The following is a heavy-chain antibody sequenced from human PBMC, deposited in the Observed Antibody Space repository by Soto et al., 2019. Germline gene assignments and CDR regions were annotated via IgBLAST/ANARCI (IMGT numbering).Heavy chain of an antibody. J-gene: IGHJ6*02. CDR2: TYYSGSA. V-gene: IGHV4-31*03. D-gene: IGHD5-12*01. Sequence: SETLSLTCTVSGGAISSGGFHWYWIRQHPGKGLEWIGYTYYSGSAYYNPSPKSRVSISVDTSKNQFSLNLSSVTAADTALYYCVTHLTSGYYYALDVWGRGTKVTVSS. CDR1: GGAISSGGFH. CDR3: VTHLTSGYYYALDV.